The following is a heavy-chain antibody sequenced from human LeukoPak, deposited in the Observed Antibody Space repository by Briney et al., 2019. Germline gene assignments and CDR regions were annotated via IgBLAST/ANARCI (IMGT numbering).Heavy chain of an antibody. J-gene: IGHJ4*02. D-gene: IGHD6-19*01. CDR2: INHSGIT. Sequence: SETLSLTCAVYGGSFSGYYWSWIRQPPGKGLEWIGEINHSGITNYNPSLKSRVTISVDTSKNQFSLKLSSVTAADTAVYYCAAWGDSGLVFDYWGQGTLVTVSS. CDR3: AAWGDSGLVFDY. CDR1: GGSFSGYY. V-gene: IGHV4-34*01.